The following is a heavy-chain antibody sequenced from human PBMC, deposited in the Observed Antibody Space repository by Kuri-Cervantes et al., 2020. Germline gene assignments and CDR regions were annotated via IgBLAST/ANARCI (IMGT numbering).Heavy chain of an antibody. D-gene: IGHD3-16*01. Sequence: SVKVSCKASGYTFTGYYMHWVRQAPGQGLEWMGGIPSIFGTPNYAQKFQGRVTSTADKSTSTAHMVLSSLRSEDTAVYYCARLPRLAPRLGYYYMDVWGKGTTVTVSS. J-gene: IGHJ6*03. CDR1: GYTFTGYY. CDR2: IPSIFGTP. V-gene: IGHV1-69*06. CDR3: ARLPRLAPRLGYYYMDV.